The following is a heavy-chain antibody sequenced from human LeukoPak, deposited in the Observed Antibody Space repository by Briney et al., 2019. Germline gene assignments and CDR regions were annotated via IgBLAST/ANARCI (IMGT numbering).Heavy chain of an antibody. CDR2: ISGSGGST. D-gene: IGHD3-22*01. Sequence: GGSLRLSCAASGFPLIPYSMNWARQAPGKGRDWVSAISGSGGSTYYADSVKGRFTISRDNSKNTLYLQMNSLRAEDTAVYYCAKVNISSGYYGIDAFDIWGQGTMVTVSS. CDR1: GFPLIPYS. CDR3: AKVNISSGYYGIDAFDI. V-gene: IGHV3-23*01. J-gene: IGHJ3*02.